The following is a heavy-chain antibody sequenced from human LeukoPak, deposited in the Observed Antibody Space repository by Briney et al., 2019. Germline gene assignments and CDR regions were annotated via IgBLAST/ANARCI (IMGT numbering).Heavy chain of an antibody. V-gene: IGHV3-48*02. J-gene: IGHJ6*02. CDR1: GFTFSSFG. CDR3: AKVIRGGYGMDV. CDR2: ISDSSSLT. Sequence: PGGSLRLSCAASGFTFSSFGMNWVRQAPGKGLEWVSYISDSSSLTYYADSVKGRFTISRDNAKNSLSLQLNSQRDEDTAVYFCAKVIRGGYGMDVWGQGTTVTVSS. D-gene: IGHD3-10*01.